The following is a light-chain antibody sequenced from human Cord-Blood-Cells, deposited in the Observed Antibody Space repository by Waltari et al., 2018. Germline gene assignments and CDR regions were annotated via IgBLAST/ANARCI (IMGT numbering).Light chain of an antibody. J-gene: IGKJ3*01. CDR2: VAS. CDR1: QSVSSN. CDR3: QQYNNWSPFT. Sequence: ELVMTQSPATLSVSPGKRATPSCRASQSVSSNLAWYQQKPGQAPRLLIYVASTRATGIAARLSGSGSGTESTHTISSLQSEDLAGNYCQQYNNWSPFTFGPGTKVDIK. V-gene: IGKV3-15*01.